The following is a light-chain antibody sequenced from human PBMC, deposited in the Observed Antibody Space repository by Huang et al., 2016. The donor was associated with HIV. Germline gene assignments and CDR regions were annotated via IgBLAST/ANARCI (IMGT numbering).Light chain of an antibody. CDR1: QILVYSDGNTY. CDR2: RVS. CDR3: MQATHWPYT. J-gene: IGKJ2*01. Sequence: VLTQFPLSLPVTLGQLASISCRSTQILVYSDGNTYLNWFHQRPGQSPRRLIYRVSNRDSGVPDRFSGTMSGTDFTLRITSVESEDVGVYYCMQATHWPYTFGQGTKLEIK. V-gene: IGKV2-30*01.